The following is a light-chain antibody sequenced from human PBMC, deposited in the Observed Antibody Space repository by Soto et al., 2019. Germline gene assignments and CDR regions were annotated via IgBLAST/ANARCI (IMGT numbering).Light chain of an antibody. V-gene: IGKV3-15*01. CDR1: QSIGSN. Sequence: EILMTQSPAILSVSPGEGATLSCRASQSIGSNLAWYQQKPGQAPMLLIYGASTSATGIPAKFSGSGSGTEFTLTINNLQSEDFAVYFCQQYSDWPPRTFGQGTKVEIK. CDR2: GAS. CDR3: QQYSDWPPRT. J-gene: IGKJ1*01.